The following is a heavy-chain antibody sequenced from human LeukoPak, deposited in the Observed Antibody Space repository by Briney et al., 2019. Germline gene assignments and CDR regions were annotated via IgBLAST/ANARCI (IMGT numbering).Heavy chain of an antibody. CDR1: GFTFSSHW. Sequence: GGSLRLSCAASGFTFSSHWMHWVRQAPGKGLVWVSRIKDDGSHTNYADSVKGRFTISRDNAKNTLSLQMNSLRAEDTAVYYCAKERGSMITFRMDVWGQGTTVTVSS. CDR2: IKDDGSHT. V-gene: IGHV3-74*01. J-gene: IGHJ6*02. CDR3: AKERGSMITFRMDV. D-gene: IGHD3-16*01.